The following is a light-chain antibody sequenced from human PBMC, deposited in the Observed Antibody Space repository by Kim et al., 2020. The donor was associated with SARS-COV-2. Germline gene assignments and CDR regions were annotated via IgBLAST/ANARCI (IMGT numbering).Light chain of an antibody. V-gene: IGLV2-23*02. Sequence: SALTQPASVSGSPGQSITISCTGTSSDVGSYDLVSWYQQHPGKAPKLVIYEVSQRPSGVSHRFSGSKSGNTASLTIYGLQAEDEADYYCCSYAGSGTYVFASGTKVTVL. CDR1: SSDVGSYDL. J-gene: IGLJ1*01. CDR2: EVS. CDR3: CSYAGSGTYV.